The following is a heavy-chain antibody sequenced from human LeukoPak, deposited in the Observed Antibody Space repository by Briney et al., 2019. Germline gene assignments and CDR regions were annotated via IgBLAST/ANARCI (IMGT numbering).Heavy chain of an antibody. D-gene: IGHD5-18*01. CDR2: IYSGGGT. CDR1: GFTVSSNY. J-gene: IGHJ4*02. Sequence: GGSLRLSCTASGFTVSSNYMSWVRQAPGEGLEWVSVIYSGGGTYYADSVKGRFTISRDNSKNTLNLQMNSLRAEDTAVYYCARDPGGPRGYSFWGQGTLVTVSS. CDR3: ARDPGGPRGYSF. V-gene: IGHV3-53*01.